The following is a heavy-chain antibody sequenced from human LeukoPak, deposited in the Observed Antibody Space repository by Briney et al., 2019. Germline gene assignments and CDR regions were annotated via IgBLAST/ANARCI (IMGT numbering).Heavy chain of an antibody. CDR3: ARSGPDTIFGVVIPFDY. CDR2: INHSGST. D-gene: IGHD3-3*01. J-gene: IGHJ4*02. V-gene: IGHV4-34*01. Sequence: SETLSLTCAVYGGSFSGYYWSWIRQPPGKGLEWIGEINHSGSTNYNPSLKSRVTISVDTSKNQFPLKLSPVTAADTAVYYCARSGPDTIFGVVIPFDYWGQGTLVTVSS. CDR1: GGSFSGYY.